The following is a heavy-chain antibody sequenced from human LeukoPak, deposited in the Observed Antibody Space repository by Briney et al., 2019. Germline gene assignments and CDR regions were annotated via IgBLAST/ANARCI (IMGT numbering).Heavy chain of an antibody. CDR3: ARAFRARYFDL. Sequence: PSETLSLTCTVSGGSISGYYWSWIRQPPGKGLEWIGYIYYSGSADYNPSLKSRVTISVDTSKNQFSLKLSSVTAADTAVYYCARAFRARYFDLWGRGTLVTVSS. CDR2: IYYSGSA. CDR1: GGSISGYY. J-gene: IGHJ2*01. V-gene: IGHV4-59*08. D-gene: IGHD2/OR15-2a*01.